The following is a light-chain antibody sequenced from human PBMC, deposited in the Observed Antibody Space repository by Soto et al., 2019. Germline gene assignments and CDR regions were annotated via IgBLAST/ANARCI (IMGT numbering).Light chain of an antibody. Sequence: DIQLTQSPLSLSASVGDRVTITCQASQGVDKFLNWFQQKSGEAPKLLIYDASHLESGVPVRFSGSGSGAAFTLTISSLQPEDFATYYCQQYDSPPPTFGGGTKVDMK. V-gene: IGKV1-33*01. CDR1: QGVDKF. J-gene: IGKJ4*01. CDR2: DAS. CDR3: QQYDSPPPT.